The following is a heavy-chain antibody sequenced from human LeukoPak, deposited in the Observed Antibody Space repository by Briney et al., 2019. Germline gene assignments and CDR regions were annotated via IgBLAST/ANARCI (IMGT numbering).Heavy chain of an antibody. Sequence: ASVKVSCKASGYTFTGYYMHWVRQATGQGLEWMGWINPNSGGTTYAQKFQGRVTMTRDTSISTAYMELSRLRSDDTAVYYCARDELWFGEHYGMDVWGQGTTVTVSS. J-gene: IGHJ6*02. CDR1: GYTFTGYY. CDR3: ARDELWFGEHYGMDV. V-gene: IGHV1-2*02. D-gene: IGHD3-10*01. CDR2: INPNSGGT.